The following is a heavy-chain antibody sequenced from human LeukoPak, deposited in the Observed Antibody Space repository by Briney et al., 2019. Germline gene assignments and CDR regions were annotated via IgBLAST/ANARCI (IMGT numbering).Heavy chain of an antibody. D-gene: IGHD1-1*01. CDR2: IIPIFGTA. CDR3: ARDQTWNGSQGNYYYYGMDV. V-gene: IGHV1-69*06. CDR1: GGTFSSYA. Sequence: ASVKVSCKASGGTFSSYAISWVRQAPGQGLEWMGGIIPIFGTANYAQKFQGRVTITADKSTSTAYMELSSLRSEDTAVYYCARDQTWNGSQGNYYYYGMDVWGKGTTVTVSS. J-gene: IGHJ6*04.